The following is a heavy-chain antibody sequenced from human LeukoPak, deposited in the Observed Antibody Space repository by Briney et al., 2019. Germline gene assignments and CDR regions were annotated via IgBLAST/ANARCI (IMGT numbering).Heavy chain of an antibody. CDR2: VSAYNGST. Sequence: ASVKVSCKASGYTFISYGITWVRQAPGQGLEWMGWVSAYNGSTNYAQKLQGRVTMTTDTSTTTAYMELGSLRSDDTAVYYCARVDSSGLEFDYWGQGTLVTVSS. CDR3: ARVDSSGLEFDY. D-gene: IGHD6-19*01. CDR1: GYTFISYG. J-gene: IGHJ4*02. V-gene: IGHV1-18*01.